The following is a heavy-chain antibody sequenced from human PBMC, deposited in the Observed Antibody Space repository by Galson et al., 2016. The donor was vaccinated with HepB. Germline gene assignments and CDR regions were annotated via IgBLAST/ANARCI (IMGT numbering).Heavy chain of an antibody. J-gene: IGHJ4*02. CDR3: AAGAGWVDDY. CDR2: IEKDGSEK. D-gene: IGHD1-26*01. Sequence: SLRLSCAASGFTFSSYFMTWVRQAPGKGLQWVANIEKDGSEKNYVDSVKGRFTISRDNAKNSLYLQMNTLRAEDTAVYYCAAGAGWVDDYWGQGTLVIVSS. CDR1: GFTFSSYF. V-gene: IGHV3-7*03.